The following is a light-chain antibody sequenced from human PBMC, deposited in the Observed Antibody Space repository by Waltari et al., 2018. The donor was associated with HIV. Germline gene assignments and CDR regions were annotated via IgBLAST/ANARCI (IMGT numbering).Light chain of an antibody. CDR1: QSISTY. CDR3: QQSYSTPPVYT. J-gene: IGKJ2*01. Sequence: DIQMTQSPSSLSASAGDRVTITCRASQSISTYLNWYQQKPGKAPKLLISAASALESGVPSRFSGSGSGTDFTLTISSLQPEDFATYYCQQSYSTPPVYTFGQGTKLEIK. CDR2: AAS. V-gene: IGKV1-39*01.